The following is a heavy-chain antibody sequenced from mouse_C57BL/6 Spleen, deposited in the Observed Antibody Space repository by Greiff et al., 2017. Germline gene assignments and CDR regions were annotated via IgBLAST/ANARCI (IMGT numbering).Heavy chain of an antibody. CDR3: AREENPYYAMDY. CDR2: INPSTGGT. Sequence: VQLQQSGPELVKPGASVKISCKASGYSFTGYYMNWVKQSPEKSLEWIGEINPSTGGTTYNQKFKAKATLTVDKSSSTAYMQLKSLTSEDSAVYYCAREENPYYAMDYWGQGTSVTVSS. J-gene: IGHJ4*01. CDR1: GYSFTGYY. V-gene: IGHV1-42*01.